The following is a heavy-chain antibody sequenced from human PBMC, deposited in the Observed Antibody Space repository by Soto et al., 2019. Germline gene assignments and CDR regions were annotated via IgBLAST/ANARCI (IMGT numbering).Heavy chain of an antibody. J-gene: IGHJ5*02. D-gene: IGHD2-15*01. CDR3: ASRKGSWGNNWFDP. CDR2: IYYSGST. Sequence: SETLSLTCTVSGGSVSSGSYYWSWIRQPPGKGLEWIGYIYYSGSTNYNPSLKSRVTISVDTSKNQFSLKLSSVTAADTAVYYCASRKGSWGNNWFDPWGQGTLVTVSS. V-gene: IGHV4-61*01. CDR1: GGSVSSGSYY.